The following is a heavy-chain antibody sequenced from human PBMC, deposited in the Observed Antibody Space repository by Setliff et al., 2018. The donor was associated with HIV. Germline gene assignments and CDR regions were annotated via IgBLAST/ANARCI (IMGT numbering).Heavy chain of an antibody. J-gene: IGHJ4*02. Sequence: SETLSLTCTVSGDSISSGGYYWSWIRQSPGKGLEWIGYIYYSGGSYYNPSLQSRITMSVETSMNQFSLRLTSVTAADTAIYYCGRTIQPSSSPFDFWGQGMLVTVSS. D-gene: IGHD6-19*01. V-gene: IGHV4-31*03. CDR3: GRTIQPSSSPFDF. CDR2: IYYSGGS. CDR1: GDSISSGGYY.